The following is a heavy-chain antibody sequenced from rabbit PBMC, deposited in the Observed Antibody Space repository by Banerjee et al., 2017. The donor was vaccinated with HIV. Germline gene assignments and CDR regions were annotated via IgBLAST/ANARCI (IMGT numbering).Heavy chain of an antibody. D-gene: IGHD4-1*01. CDR2: IDAGSNGNT. V-gene: IGHV1S40*01. CDR3: ARRGSDWADDL. Sequence: GASLTLSCKTSGFDFSSYAMGWVRQAPGKGLEWIACIDAGSNGNTYYASWAKGRFTVSKTSSTTVTLQMTSLTAADTATYFCARRGSDWADDLWGPGTLVTVS. CDR1: GFDFSSYA. J-gene: IGHJ4*01.